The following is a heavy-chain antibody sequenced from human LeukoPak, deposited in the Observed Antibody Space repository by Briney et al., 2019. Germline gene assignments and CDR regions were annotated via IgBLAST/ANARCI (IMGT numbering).Heavy chain of an antibody. D-gene: IGHD3-22*01. Sequence: GGSLRLSCAASGFTFSNYNMNWVRQAPGKGLEWVSSIRSSTTYVYYADSVKGRFTISRDNAKNSLYLQMNSLRAEDTAVYYCARDTLTMIVGRQKRGLDYWGQGTLVTVSS. CDR1: GFTFSNYN. CDR2: IRSSTTYV. J-gene: IGHJ4*02. CDR3: ARDTLTMIVGRQKRGLDY. V-gene: IGHV3-21*01.